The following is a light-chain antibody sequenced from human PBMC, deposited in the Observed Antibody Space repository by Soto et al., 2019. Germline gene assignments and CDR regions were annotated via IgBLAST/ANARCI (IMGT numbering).Light chain of an antibody. CDR1: SSDVGSYNL. J-gene: IGLJ1*01. Sequence: QSALTQPASVSGSPGQSITISCTGTSSDVGSYNLVSWYQQHPGKAPKLMINEGSKRPSGVSNRFSDSKSGNTASLTISGIQAEDEADYYCCSYAGSSTYVFGSGTKLTVL. V-gene: IGLV2-23*01. CDR2: EGS. CDR3: CSYAGSSTYV.